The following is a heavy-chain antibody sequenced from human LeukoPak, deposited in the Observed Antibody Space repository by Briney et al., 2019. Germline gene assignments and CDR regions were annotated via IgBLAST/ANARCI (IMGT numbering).Heavy chain of an antibody. Sequence: GESLKISCKGSGYSFTSYWISWVRQMPGKGLEWMGRIDSSDSYTNYSPSFQGHVTISADKSISTAYLQWSSLKASDTAMYYCAREGPIVVVPAAMGSSNWFDPWGQGTLVTVSS. CDR3: AREGPIVVVPAAMGSSNWFDP. D-gene: IGHD2-2*01. J-gene: IGHJ5*02. V-gene: IGHV5-10-1*01. CDR2: IDSSDSYT. CDR1: GYSFTSYW.